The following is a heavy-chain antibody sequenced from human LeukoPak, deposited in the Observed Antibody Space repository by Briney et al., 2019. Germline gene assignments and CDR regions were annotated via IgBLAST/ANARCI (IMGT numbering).Heavy chain of an antibody. CDR2: IRSKAYGGTT. CDR3: TRDSTPSFSSSWYGYFDY. Sequence: GGSLRLSCTASGFTFGDYAMSWFRQAPGKGLEWVGFIRSKAYGGTTEYAASVKGRFTISRDDSKSIAYPQMNSLKTEDTAVYYCTRDSTPSFSSSWYGYFDYWGQGTLVTVSS. CDR1: GFTFGDYA. J-gene: IGHJ4*02. D-gene: IGHD6-13*01. V-gene: IGHV3-49*03.